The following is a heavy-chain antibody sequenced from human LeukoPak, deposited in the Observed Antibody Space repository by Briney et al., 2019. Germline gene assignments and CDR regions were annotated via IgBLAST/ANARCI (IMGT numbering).Heavy chain of an antibody. D-gene: IGHD3-22*01. CDR2: ISAYNGNT. V-gene: IGHV1-18*01. CDR3: ARDYYYDSSGYYLYWYFDL. J-gene: IGHJ2*01. CDR1: GYTFTSYG. Sequence: ASVKVSCKASGYTFTSYGISWVRQAPGQGLEWMGWISAYNGNTNYAQKLQGRVTMTTGTSTSTAYMELRSLRSDDTAVYYCARDYYYDSSGYYLYWYFDLWGRGTLVTVSS.